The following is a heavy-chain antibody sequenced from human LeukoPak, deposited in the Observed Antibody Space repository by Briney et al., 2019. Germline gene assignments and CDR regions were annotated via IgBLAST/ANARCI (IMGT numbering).Heavy chain of an antibody. Sequence: GGSLRLSSAAAGFTFTSYWMHWVRQVPGKGLVWVSRTNSDGSSTSYADSVKGRFTISRDNAKNTLYLQMNSLRAEDTAVYYCARAPGDIWGQGTMVTVSS. CDR3: ARAPGDI. CDR1: GFTFTSYW. CDR2: TNSDGSST. V-gene: IGHV3-74*01. J-gene: IGHJ3*02.